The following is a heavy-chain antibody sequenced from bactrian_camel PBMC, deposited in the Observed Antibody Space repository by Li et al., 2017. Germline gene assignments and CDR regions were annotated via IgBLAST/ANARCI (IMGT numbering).Heavy chain of an antibody. Sequence: HVQLVESGGDLVQPGGSLRLSCAASGFTLSSYRTYWVRQAPGKGLEWVSSINSGGGGIFYADSVKGRFTVSQDSAKNILYLQMNSLKPEDTAVYYCAARSVGWCPLFEHWLGKRAYTPGGYFANWGQGTQVTVS. CDR1: GFTLSSYR. D-gene: IGHD1*01. CDR2: INSGGGGI. V-gene: IGHV3S1*01. CDR3: AARSVGWCPLFEHWLGKRAYTPGGYFAN. J-gene: IGHJ6*01.